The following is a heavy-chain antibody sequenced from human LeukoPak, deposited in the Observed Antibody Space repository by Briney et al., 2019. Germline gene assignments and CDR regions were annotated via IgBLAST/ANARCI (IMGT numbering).Heavy chain of an antibody. D-gene: IGHD3-22*01. Sequence: PSETLSLTCAVYGGSFSGYYWSWIRHPPRKGLEWIWEINHSGSTNYNPSLKSRVTISVDTSKNQFSLKLSSVTAADTAVYYCARGLYYYDSSGYYFDAFDIWGQGTMVTVSS. CDR2: INHSGST. CDR1: GGSFSGYY. CDR3: ARGLYYYDSSGYYFDAFDI. J-gene: IGHJ3*02. V-gene: IGHV4-34*01.